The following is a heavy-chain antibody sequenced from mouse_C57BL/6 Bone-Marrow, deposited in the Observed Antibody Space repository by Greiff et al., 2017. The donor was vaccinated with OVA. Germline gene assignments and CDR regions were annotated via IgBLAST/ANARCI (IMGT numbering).Heavy chain of an antibody. CDR3: AIPDFDY. Sequence: QVQLQQPGAELVKPGASVKVSCKASGFTFTSYWMHWVKQRPGQGLEWIGRIHPSDSETNYNQKFKGKATFTVDKSSITSSMRLSSLTSEDSAVYYCAIPDFDYWGQGTTLTVSS. V-gene: IGHV1-74*01. CDR1: GFTFTSYW. J-gene: IGHJ2*01. CDR2: IHPSDSET.